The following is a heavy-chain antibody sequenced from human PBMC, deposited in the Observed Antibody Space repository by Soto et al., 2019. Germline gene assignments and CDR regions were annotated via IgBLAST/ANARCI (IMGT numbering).Heavy chain of an antibody. CDR3: ARDSPYYYDSSGYYDYYYGMDV. D-gene: IGHD3-22*01. CDR1: GFTFSSYA. J-gene: IGHJ6*02. CDR2: ISYDGSNK. Sequence: GGSLRLSCAASGFTFSSYAMHWVRQAPGKGLEWVAVISYDGSNKYYADSVKGRFTISRDNSKNTLYLQMNSLRAEDTAVYYCARDSPYYYDSSGYYDYYYGMDVWGQGTTVTVSS. V-gene: IGHV3-30-3*01.